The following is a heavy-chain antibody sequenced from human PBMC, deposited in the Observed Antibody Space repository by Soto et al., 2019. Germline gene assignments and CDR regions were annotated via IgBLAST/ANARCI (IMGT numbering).Heavy chain of an antibody. CDR3: AHGRGWLPDY. CDR1: GFSLSSPAVG. V-gene: IGHV2-5*02. J-gene: IGHJ4*02. Sequence: QITLGESGPTLVKPTETLTLTCSFSGFSLSSPAVGVNWIRQPPGKAPEWLALIYWDDDNHYSPSLENRLSSTKDTSKNQVVLTMTNMDPVDTATYYCAHGRGWLPDYWGQGTLVTVSS. D-gene: IGHD6-19*01. CDR2: IYWDDDN.